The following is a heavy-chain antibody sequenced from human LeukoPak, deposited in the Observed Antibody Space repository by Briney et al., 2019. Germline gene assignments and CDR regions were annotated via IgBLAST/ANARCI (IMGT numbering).Heavy chain of an antibody. V-gene: IGHV4-39*01. Sequence: PSETLSLTCTVSGGSISSSSYYWGWIRQPPGKGLEWIGSIYYSGSTYYNPSLKSRVTISVDTSKNQFSLKLSSVTAADTAVYYCARTINTLGYCSSTSCYTAFDIWGQGTMVTVSS. CDR3: ARTINTLGYCSSTSCYTAFDI. CDR2: IYYSGST. J-gene: IGHJ3*02. CDR1: GGSISSSSYY. D-gene: IGHD2-2*02.